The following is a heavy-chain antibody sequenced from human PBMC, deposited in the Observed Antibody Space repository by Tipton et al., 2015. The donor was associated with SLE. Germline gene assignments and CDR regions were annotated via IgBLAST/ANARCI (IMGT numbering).Heavy chain of an antibody. Sequence: TLSLTCTVSGGSISSSSYYWGWIRQPPGKGLEWIGRIYYSGSSYYNPSLKSRVTISVDTSKNQFSLQLTSVTPEDTAVYYCARGFLYDGFQVWGQRTLVTVSS. CDR1: GGSISSSSYY. CDR2: IYYSGSS. V-gene: IGHV4-39*07. D-gene: IGHD3-3*01. J-gene: IGHJ1*01. CDR3: ARGFLYDGFQV.